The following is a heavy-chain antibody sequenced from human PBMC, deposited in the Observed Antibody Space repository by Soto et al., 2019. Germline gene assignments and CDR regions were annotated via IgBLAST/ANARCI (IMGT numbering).Heavy chain of an antibody. J-gene: IGHJ4*01. CDR2: LKSDGSGT. CDR1: GFTFSSYW. Sequence: EVQLVESGGGLVQPGGSLRLSCAASGFTFSSYWMHWVRQAPGKGLVWVSRLKSDGSGTMYADSVKGRLTISRDNAKNKLYPQMDRLGIEDTAVDLCFRGDGHYFYRNCYPGPHWGQGT. CDR3: FRGDGHYFYRNCYPGPH. V-gene: IGHV3-74*03. D-gene: IGHD3-16*01.